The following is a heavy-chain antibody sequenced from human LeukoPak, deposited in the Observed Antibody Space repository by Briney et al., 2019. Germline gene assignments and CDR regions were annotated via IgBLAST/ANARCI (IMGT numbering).Heavy chain of an antibody. D-gene: IGHD3-3*01. CDR1: GYTFFSYG. J-gene: IGHJ6*02. Sequence: ASVKVSCKAAGYTFFSYGISWVRQAPGQGLEWMGWISGNNDNTKYAQKFQGRVTLTTDTSTSTAYMELRSLRSDDTAVYYCARDQYYDFWSGQNYYGMDVWGQGTTVTVSS. V-gene: IGHV1-18*01. CDR2: ISGNNDNT. CDR3: ARDQYYDFWSGQNYYGMDV.